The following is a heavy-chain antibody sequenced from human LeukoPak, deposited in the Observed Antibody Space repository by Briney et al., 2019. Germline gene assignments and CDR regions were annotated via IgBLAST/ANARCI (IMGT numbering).Heavy chain of an antibody. CDR1: GYTFTSYY. Sequence: GASVKVSCKASGYTFTSYYMHWVRQAPGQGLEWMGIINPSGGSTSYAQKFQGRVTMTRDTSTSTVYMELSSLRSDDTAVYYCAVATVTASYYYYYGMDVWGQGTTVTVSS. CDR3: AVATVTASYYYYYGMDV. CDR2: INPSGGST. D-gene: IGHD4-11*01. J-gene: IGHJ6*02. V-gene: IGHV1-46*01.